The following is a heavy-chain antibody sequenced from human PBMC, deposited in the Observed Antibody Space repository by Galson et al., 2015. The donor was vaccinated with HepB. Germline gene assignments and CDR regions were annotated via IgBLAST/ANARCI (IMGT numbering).Heavy chain of an antibody. Sequence: SLRLSCAASGFTFSSYWMHWVRQAPGRGLVWVSRISSDGSSTSYADSVKGRFTISRDNAKNTLYLQMNSLRAEDTAVYYCARAIRERITMIVVGPVAAYGVDVWGPGTTVIVSS. CDR1: GFTFSSYW. CDR3: ARAIRERITMIVVGPVAAYGVDV. J-gene: IGHJ6*02. CDR2: ISSDGSST. V-gene: IGHV3-74*01. D-gene: IGHD3-22*01.